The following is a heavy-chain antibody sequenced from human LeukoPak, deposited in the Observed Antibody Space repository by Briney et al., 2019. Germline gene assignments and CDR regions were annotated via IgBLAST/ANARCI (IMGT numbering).Heavy chain of an antibody. V-gene: IGHV3-15*07. CDR1: GFTFSNAW. J-gene: IGHJ4*02. Sequence: PGGSLRLSCAASGFTFSNAWMKWVRQAPGKGLEWVGRIKSKTDGGTTDYAAPVKGRFTISRDDSKNTLYLQMNSLKTEDTAVYYCTTEPPYYDFWSGYHRSFDYWGQGTLVTVSS. CDR2: IKSKTDGGTT. D-gene: IGHD3-3*01. CDR3: TTEPPYYDFWSGYHRSFDY.